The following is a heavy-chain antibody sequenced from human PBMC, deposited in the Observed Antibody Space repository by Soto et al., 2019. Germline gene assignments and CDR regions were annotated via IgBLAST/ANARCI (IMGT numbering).Heavy chain of an antibody. CDR1: GFTFSSYA. Sequence: GGSLRLSCAASGFTFSSYAMSWVRQAPGKGLEWVSAISGGGGSTYYADSVKGRFSISRDNSKNTLYLQMNSLRAEDTAVYYCAKETAFGVLIDAFDIWGQGTMVTVSS. J-gene: IGHJ3*02. V-gene: IGHV3-23*01. CDR3: AKETAFGVLIDAFDI. D-gene: IGHD3-3*01. CDR2: ISGGGGST.